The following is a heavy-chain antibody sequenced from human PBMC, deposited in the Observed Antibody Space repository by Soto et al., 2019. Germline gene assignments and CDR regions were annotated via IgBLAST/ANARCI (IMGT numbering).Heavy chain of an antibody. CDR1: GFTFSSYS. D-gene: IGHD3-3*01. CDR3: ARDPIADYDFWSGSH. J-gene: IGHJ4*02. Sequence: EVQLVESGGGLVQPGGSLRLSCAASGFTFSSYSMNWVRQAPGKGLEWVSYISSSSSTIYYADAVTGRFTISRDNAKNSLYLQMNSLRAEDTAVYYCARDPIADYDFWSGSHWGQGTLVTVSS. V-gene: IGHV3-48*01. CDR2: ISSSSSTI.